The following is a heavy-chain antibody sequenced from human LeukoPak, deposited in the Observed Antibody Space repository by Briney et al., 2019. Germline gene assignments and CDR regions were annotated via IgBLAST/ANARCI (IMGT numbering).Heavy chain of an antibody. CDR1: GYTFTTYA. D-gene: IGHD1-26*01. V-gene: IGHV1-3*01. CDR3: ARGRRSGSPTGQFYLDF. J-gene: IGHJ4*02. Sequence: ASVKVSCKASGYTFTTYAVHWVRQAPEQGLEWMGWINAGNGDTRYSQKFQDRVTLTRDTSANTVYLELSSLRSEDTAVYYCARGRRSGSPTGQFYLDFWGQGDPVTVSS. CDR2: INAGNGDT.